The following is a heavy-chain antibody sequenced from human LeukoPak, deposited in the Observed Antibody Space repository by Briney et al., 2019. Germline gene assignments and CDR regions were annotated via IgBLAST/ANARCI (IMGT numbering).Heavy chain of an antibody. CDR3: AGPPMWYQLPTVYFDY. CDR2: ISGSGGST. Sequence: PGGSLRLSCAASGFTFSSYAMSWVRQAPGKGLEWVSAISGSGGSTYYADSVKGRFTISRDNSKNTLYLQMNSLRAEDTAVYYCAGPPMWYQLPTVYFDYWGQGTLVTVSS. CDR1: GFTFSSYA. J-gene: IGHJ4*02. D-gene: IGHD2-2*01. V-gene: IGHV3-23*01.